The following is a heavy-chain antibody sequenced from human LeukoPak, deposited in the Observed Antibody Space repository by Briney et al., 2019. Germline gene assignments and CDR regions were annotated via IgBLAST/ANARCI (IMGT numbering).Heavy chain of an antibody. CDR2: INPNSGDT. CDR1: GYIFTGYY. V-gene: IGHV1-2*02. J-gene: IGHJ4*02. CDR3: ARGLYYDSSGPPEFANY. D-gene: IGHD3-22*01. Sequence: ASVKVSCKASGYIFTGYYMHWVRQAPGQGLEWRGWINPNSGDTNYAQKFQGRVTMTRDTSISTAYMELSRLRSDDTAVYYCARGLYYDSSGPPEFANYWGQGTLVTVSS.